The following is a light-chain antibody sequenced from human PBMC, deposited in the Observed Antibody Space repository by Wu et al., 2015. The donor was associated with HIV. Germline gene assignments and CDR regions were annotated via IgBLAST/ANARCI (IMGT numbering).Light chain of an antibody. J-gene: IGKJ2*03. Sequence: DIQMTQSPSTLSASVGDRVTITCRASQSVSVWLAWYQQKPGKAPKLLIYKASSLESGVPSRFSGCGSGTEFTLTISSLQPDDFATYYCQQYNTYPYSFGQGTKLEIK. V-gene: IGKV1-5*03. CDR1: QSVSVW. CDR3: QQYNTYPYS. CDR2: KAS.